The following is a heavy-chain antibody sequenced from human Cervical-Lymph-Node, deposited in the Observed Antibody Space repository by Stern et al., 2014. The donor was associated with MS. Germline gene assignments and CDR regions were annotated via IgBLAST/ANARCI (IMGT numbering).Heavy chain of an antibody. CDR1: GFTFTSSA. CDR2: IVVGSDKA. V-gene: IGHV1-58*01. J-gene: IGHJ4*02. Sequence: QMQLVQSGPEVKKPGTSVKVSCKTSGFTFTSSAVQWVRQARGQRLEWIGWIVVGSDKANYAQKFQERVTVTRDMSTSTAYMELSSLKAEDTAVYYCAADDQQWLHWGQGTLVTVSS. D-gene: IGHD6-19*01. CDR3: AADDQQWLH.